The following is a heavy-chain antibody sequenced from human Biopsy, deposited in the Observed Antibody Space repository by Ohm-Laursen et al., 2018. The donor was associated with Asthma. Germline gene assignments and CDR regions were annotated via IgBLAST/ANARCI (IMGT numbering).Heavy chain of an antibody. J-gene: IGHJ4*02. V-gene: IGHV3-72*01. CDR3: ASDLGGYYYDSSGYSSDY. CDR2: TRNKANSYTT. Sequence: GSLRLSCSASGFTFSDHYMDWVRQAPGKGLEWVGRTRNKANSYTTEYAASVKGRFTISRDDSKNSPYLQMNSLKTEDTAVYYCASDLGGYYYDSSGYSSDYWGQGTLVTVSS. D-gene: IGHD3-22*01. CDR1: GFTFSDHY.